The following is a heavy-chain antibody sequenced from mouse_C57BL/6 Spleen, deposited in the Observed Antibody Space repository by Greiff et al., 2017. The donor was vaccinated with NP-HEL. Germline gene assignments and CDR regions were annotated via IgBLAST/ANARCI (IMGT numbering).Heavy chain of an antibody. J-gene: IGHJ2*01. CDR2: IHPNSGST. CDR3: ARGGFTTVVAREYYFDY. CDR1: GYTFTSYW. Sequence: QVQLQQPGAELVKPGASVKLSCKASGYTFTSYWMHWVKQRPGQGLEWIGMIHPNSGSTNYNEKFKSKATLTVDKSSSTAYMQLSSLTSEDSAVYYCARGGFTTVVAREYYFDYWGQGTTLTVSS. V-gene: IGHV1-64*01. D-gene: IGHD1-1*01.